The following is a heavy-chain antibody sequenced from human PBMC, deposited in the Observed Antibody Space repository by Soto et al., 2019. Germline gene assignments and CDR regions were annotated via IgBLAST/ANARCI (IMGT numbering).Heavy chain of an antibody. CDR2: IIPILGIA. V-gene: IGHV1-69*04. Sequence: ASVKVSCKASGGTFSSYTISWVRQAPGQGLEWMGRIIPILGIANYAQKFQGRVTITADKSTSTAYMELSSLRSEDTAVYYCARDISSPFYMVRGAFDYWGQGTLVTVSS. CDR1: GGTFSSYT. D-gene: IGHD3-10*01. J-gene: IGHJ4*02. CDR3: ARDISSPFYMVRGAFDY.